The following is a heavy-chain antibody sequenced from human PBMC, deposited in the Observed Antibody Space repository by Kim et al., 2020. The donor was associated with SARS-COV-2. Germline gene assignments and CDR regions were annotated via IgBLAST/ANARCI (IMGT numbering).Heavy chain of an antibody. CDR3: AKDVYCTNGVCQVYSEYYYYGMDV. D-gene: IGHD2-8*01. CDR2: ISGSGGST. J-gene: IGHJ6*02. CDR1: GFTFSSYA. Sequence: GGSLRLSCAASGFTFSSYAMSWVRQAPGKGLEWVSAISGSGGSTYYADSVKGRFTISRDNSKNTLYLQMNSLRAEDTAVYYCAKDVYCTNGVCQVYSEYYYYGMDVWGQGTTVTVSS. V-gene: IGHV3-23*01.